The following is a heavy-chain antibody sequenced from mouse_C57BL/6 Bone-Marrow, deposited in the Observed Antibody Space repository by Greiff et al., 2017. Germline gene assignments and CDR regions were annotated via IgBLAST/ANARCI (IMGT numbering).Heavy chain of an antibody. J-gene: IGHJ1*03. CDR1: GYTFTSYG. CDR3: ARSGYYYGSSYGYFDV. CDR2: IYPRSGNT. Sequence: VQLQQSGAELARPGASVKLSCKASGYTFTSYGISWVKQSTGQGLEWIGEIYPRSGNTYYNEKFKGKATLTADKSSSTAYMELRSLTSEDSAVYYCARSGYYYGSSYGYFDVWGTGTAVTVSS. V-gene: IGHV1-81*01. D-gene: IGHD1-1*01.